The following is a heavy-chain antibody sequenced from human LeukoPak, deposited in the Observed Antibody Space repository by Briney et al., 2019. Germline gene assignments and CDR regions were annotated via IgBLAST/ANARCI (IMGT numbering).Heavy chain of an antibody. CDR3: ARVYSSSSGKNAFDV. J-gene: IGHJ3*01. CDR1: GFTFNSYW. CDR2: IKQDGSEK. D-gene: IGHD6-6*01. Sequence: GGSLRLSCAASGFTFNSYWMSWVRQAPGRGLEWVANIKQDGSEKYYVDSVKGRFTISRDNAKNSLDLQMNSLRAEDTAVYYCARVYSSSSGKNAFDVWGQGTMVTVSP. V-gene: IGHV3-7*03.